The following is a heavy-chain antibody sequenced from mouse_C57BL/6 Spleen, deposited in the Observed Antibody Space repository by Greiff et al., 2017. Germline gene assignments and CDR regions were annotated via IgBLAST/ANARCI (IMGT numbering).Heavy chain of an antibody. CDR3: ARKDSFFAY. J-gene: IGHJ3*01. CDR2: IWSGGST. V-gene: IGHV2-2*01. Sequence: QVQLKESGPGLVQPSQSLSITCTVSGFSLTSYGVHWVRQSPGKGLEWLGVIWSGGSTDYNAAFISRLSISKDNSKSQVFFKMNSLQADDTAIYYCARKDSFFAYWGQGTLVTVSA. CDR1: GFSLTSYG.